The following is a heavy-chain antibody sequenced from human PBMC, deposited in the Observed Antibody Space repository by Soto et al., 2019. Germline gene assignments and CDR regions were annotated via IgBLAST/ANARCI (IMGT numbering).Heavy chain of an antibody. Sequence: EVQLLESGGGLVQPGGSLRLSCAASGFTFTDYALSWVRQAPGKGLEWVATISGIGGSTYLADSVKGRLSISRDNSKNTVTLLMNSLRAEDTAVYFCARGSSGYISSWYYFDYWRRGRLVTVSS. CDR1: GFTFTDYA. J-gene: IGHJ4*02. CDR3: ARGSSGYISSWYYFDY. V-gene: IGHV3-23*01. D-gene: IGHD6-13*01. CDR2: ISGIGGST.